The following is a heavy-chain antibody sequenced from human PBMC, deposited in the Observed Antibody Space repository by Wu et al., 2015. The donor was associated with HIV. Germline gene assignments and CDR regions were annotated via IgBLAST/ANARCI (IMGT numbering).Heavy chain of an antibody. CDR1: GNSFIGHY. V-gene: IGHV1-2*02. D-gene: IGHD4/OR15-4a*01. CDR2: MNPRNDYV. Sequence: QDQLVQSGAEVKRPGASVKVSCKASGNSFIGHYFHWVRQAPGQRLEWMGWMNPRNDYVKPAQRFQDRIIMSTNNSAHTAYMELRNLTSDDTAIYFCARVQFDPDYYTYFDLWGQGTLVTVSS. J-gene: IGHJ5*01. CDR3: ARVQFDPDYYTYFDL.